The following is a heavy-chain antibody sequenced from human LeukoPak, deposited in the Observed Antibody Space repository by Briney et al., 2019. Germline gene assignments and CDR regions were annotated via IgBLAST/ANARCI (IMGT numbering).Heavy chain of an antibody. CDR3: ARARWSSTGWFLGY. D-gene: IGHD6-19*01. V-gene: IGHV3-74*01. CDR2: VNPQGSGT. Sequence: AGGSLRLSCAASGFTFSSYWMHWVRQAPGKGLVWVSRVNPQGSGTSYTASVKGRFTISRDNAKDALLLRTDNLRVEDTAVYYWARARWSSTGWFLGYWGQGNLDPVSS. CDR1: GFTFSSYW. J-gene: IGHJ4*02.